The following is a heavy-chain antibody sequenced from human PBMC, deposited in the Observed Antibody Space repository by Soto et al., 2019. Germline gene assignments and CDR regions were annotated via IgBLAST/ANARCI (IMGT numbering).Heavy chain of an antibody. J-gene: IGHJ6*02. Sequence: GSLRLSCAASGFTFSSYSMNWVRQAPGKGLEWASYISSSSSTIYYADSVKGRFTISRDNAKNSLYLQMNSLGDEDTAVYYCARDYVDTAMFHYYGMDVWGQGTTVTVSS. CDR3: ARDYVDTAMFHYYGMDV. CDR1: GFTFSSYS. V-gene: IGHV3-48*02. CDR2: ISSSSSTI. D-gene: IGHD5-18*01.